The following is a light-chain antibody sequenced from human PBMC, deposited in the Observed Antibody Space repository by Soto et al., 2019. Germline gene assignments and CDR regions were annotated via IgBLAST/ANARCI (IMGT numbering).Light chain of an antibody. V-gene: IGKV1-5*01. J-gene: IGKJ1*01. Sequence: DIQMTLYPSTLSASVSERVTITCRASQSISSWLAWYQQKPGKAPKLLIYDASSLESGVPSRFSGSGYGTEFTLTITGLQPDDFATYYCQQYDNYSAFGQGTKV. CDR3: QQYDNYSA. CDR1: QSISSW. CDR2: DAS.